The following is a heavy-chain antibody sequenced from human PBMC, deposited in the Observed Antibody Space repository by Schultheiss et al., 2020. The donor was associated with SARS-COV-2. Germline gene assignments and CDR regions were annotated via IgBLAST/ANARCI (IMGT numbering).Heavy chain of an antibody. CDR1: GFTFSSDW. D-gene: IGHD1-26*01. V-gene: IGHV3-74*01. Sequence: GGSLRLSCAASGFTFSSDWMHWVRQAPGKGLVWVSRINTDGSSTTYADSVKGRFTISRENAKNSLYLQMNSLRAGDTAVYYCARGRVGATPGAFDIWGQGTMVTVSS. CDR2: INTDGSST. J-gene: IGHJ3*02. CDR3: ARGRVGATPGAFDI.